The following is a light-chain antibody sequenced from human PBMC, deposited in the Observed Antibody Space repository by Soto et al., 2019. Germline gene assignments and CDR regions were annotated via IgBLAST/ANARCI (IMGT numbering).Light chain of an antibody. CDR2: EVT. V-gene: IGLV2-8*02. CDR3: SSYAGSNMGV. Sequence: QSVLTQPPSASRSPGQSVTISCTGTSSDVGGYKFVSWYQQHPGKAPKLLIYEVTQRPSGVPDRFSGSKSGNTASLTVSGLQAEDDADYYCSSYAGSNMGVFGTGTKLTVL. CDR1: SSDVGGYKF. J-gene: IGLJ1*01.